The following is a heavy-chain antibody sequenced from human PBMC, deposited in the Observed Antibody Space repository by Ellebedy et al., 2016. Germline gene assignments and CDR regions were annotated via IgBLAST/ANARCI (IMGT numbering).Heavy chain of an antibody. J-gene: IGHJ4*02. CDR1: GFTFSSYS. D-gene: IGHD4-17*01. Sequence: GESLKISXAASGFTFSSYSMNWVRQAPGKGLEWVSSISSSSSYIYYADSVKGRFTISRDNAKNSLYLQMNSLRAEDTTVYYCARDDGDYLYYFDYWGQGTLVTVSS. CDR3: ARDDGDYLYYFDY. V-gene: IGHV3-21*01. CDR2: ISSSSSYI.